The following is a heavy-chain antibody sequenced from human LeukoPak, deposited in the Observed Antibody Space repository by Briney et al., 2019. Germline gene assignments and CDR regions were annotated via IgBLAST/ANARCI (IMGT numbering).Heavy chain of an antibody. Sequence: PGGSLRLSCAASGFTFSSYGMHWVRQAPGKGLEWVAFIRYDGSNKYYADSVKGRFTISRDNSKNTLYLQMNSLRAEDTAVYYCAKDRARQGGGFAYWGQGTLVTVSS. CDR3: AKDRARQGGGFAY. D-gene: IGHD2-15*01. CDR1: GFTFSSYG. V-gene: IGHV3-30*02. J-gene: IGHJ4*02. CDR2: IRYDGSNK.